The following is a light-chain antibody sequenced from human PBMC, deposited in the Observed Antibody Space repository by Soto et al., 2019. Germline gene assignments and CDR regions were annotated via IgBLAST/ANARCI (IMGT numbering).Light chain of an antibody. CDR1: SSDVGSYNR. CDR2: EVS. CDR3: NSYTGSSTYV. V-gene: IGLV2-18*02. J-gene: IGLJ1*01. Sequence: QSALTQPPSVSGSPGQSVAISCTGTSSDVGSYNRVSWYQQPPGAAPQLMIYEVSNRPAGVPDRFSGSKSGNTASLTISGLQAEDEADYYCNSYTGSSTYVFGTATKLTVL.